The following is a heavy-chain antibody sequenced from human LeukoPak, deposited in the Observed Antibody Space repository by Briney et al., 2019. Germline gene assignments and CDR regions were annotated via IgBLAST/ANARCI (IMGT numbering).Heavy chain of an antibody. CDR2: IYYSGST. J-gene: IGHJ4*02. V-gene: IGHV4-59*01. CDR3: ARDLLSTAGYFDY. CDR1: GGSISGYY. Sequence: SETLSLTCTVSGGSISGYYWSWIRQPPGEGLEWIGYIYYSGSTNYNPSLKSRVTISLDTSKNQFSLKLNSVTAADTAVYYCARDLLSTAGYFDYWGQGTLVTVSS. D-gene: IGHD6-19*01.